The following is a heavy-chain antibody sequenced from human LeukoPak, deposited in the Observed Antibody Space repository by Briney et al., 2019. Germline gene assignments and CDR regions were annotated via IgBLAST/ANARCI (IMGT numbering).Heavy chain of an antibody. CDR3: ARVEVAGTDYFDY. V-gene: IGHV3-53*01. Sequence: GGSLRLSCAASGFTVSSNYMSWVRQAPGKGLEWVSVIYSGGSTYYADSVKGRSTISRDNSKNTLYLQMNSLRAEDTAVYYCARVEVAGTDYFDYWGQGTLVTVSS. CDR2: IYSGGST. CDR1: GFTVSSNY. J-gene: IGHJ4*02. D-gene: IGHD6-19*01.